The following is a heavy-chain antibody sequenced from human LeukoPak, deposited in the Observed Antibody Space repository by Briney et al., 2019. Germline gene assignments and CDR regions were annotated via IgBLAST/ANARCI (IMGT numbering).Heavy chain of an antibody. J-gene: IGHJ4*02. CDR3: ARDPRPKVSSPPNFDY. V-gene: IGHV1-18*01. CDR1: GYTFTSYG. D-gene: IGHD2-2*01. CDR2: ISAYNGNT. Sequence: ASVKVSCKASGYTFTSYGISWVRQAPGQGLERMGWISAYNGNTNYAQKLQGRVTMTTDTSTSTAYMELRSLRSDDTAVYYCARDPRPKVSSPPNFDYWGQGTLVTVSS.